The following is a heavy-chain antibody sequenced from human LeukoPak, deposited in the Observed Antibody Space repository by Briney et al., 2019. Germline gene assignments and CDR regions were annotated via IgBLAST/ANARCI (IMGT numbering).Heavy chain of an antibody. CDR1: GYSISSGYY. CDR2: IYYSGST. CDR3: ARGPTGYEGY. D-gene: IGHD3-9*01. V-gene: IGHV4-38-2*02. Sequence: KASETLSLTCTVSGYSISSGYYWGWIRQPPGEGLEWIGSIYYSGSTYYNPSLKSRATISVDTSKNQFSLKLSSVTATDTAVYYCARGPTGYEGYWGQGTLVTVSS. J-gene: IGHJ4*02.